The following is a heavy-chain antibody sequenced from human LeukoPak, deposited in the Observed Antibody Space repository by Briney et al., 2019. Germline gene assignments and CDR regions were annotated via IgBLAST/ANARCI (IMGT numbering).Heavy chain of an antibody. J-gene: IGHJ4*02. CDR3: AKDEATSGGGLAS. Sequence: PGGSLRLSCAASGFTVSGTHMSWVRQAPGKGLKWVSAMYTGGTTYYADSVAGRFTVSRDNSKNTLYLHMNSLRVEDTAVYYCAKDEATSGGGLASWGQGTLVSVSS. CDR1: GFTVSGTH. CDR2: MYTGGTT. D-gene: IGHD3-16*01. V-gene: IGHV3-53*01.